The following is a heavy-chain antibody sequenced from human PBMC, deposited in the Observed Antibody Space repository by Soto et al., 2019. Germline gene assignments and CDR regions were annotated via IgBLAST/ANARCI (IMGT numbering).Heavy chain of an antibody. CDR2: IYHSGTT. Sequence: QVQLQESGPGLEKPSGTLSLTCTVSGDSISSNNWWSWVRQSPGKGLEWIGEIYHSGTTYYNPSLKSRVTISMDMSKNQFSLKLSSVTAADTAVYYCASRYTYSWDSYFNYWGQGTLVTVSS. CDR1: GDSISSNNW. CDR3: ASRYTYSWDSYFNY. V-gene: IGHV4-4*02. J-gene: IGHJ4*02. D-gene: IGHD6-13*01.